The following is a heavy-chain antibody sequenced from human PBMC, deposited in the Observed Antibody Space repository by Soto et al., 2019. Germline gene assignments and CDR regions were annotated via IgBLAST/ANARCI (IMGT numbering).Heavy chain of an antibody. D-gene: IGHD5-18*01. J-gene: IGHJ5*02. V-gene: IGHV5-51*01. CDR2: IYVGDSTT. Sequence: GESLKSSCKGSGYSFSSYWIGWVRQMPEKGLEWMGMIYVGDSTTRYSPSFQGQVTISAEKSITTAYLQWSSLKASDTAMYYCARDGYHLGCHNWFHPWRQGTLVTVS. CDR3: ARDGYHLGCHNWFHP. CDR1: GYSFSSYW.